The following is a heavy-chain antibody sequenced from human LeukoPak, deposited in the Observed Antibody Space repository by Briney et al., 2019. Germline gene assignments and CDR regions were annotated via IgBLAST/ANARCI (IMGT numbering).Heavy chain of an antibody. V-gene: IGHV3-9*01. J-gene: IGHJ4*02. CDR3: AKGMTGYTYSQSHY. CDR2: ISWNSGSI. CDR1: GFTFDDYA. D-gene: IGHD5-18*01. Sequence: PGRSLRLSCAASGFTFDDYAMHWVRQAPGKGLEWVSGISWNSGSIGYADSVKGRFTISRDNAKNSLYLQMNSLRAEDTALYYCAKGMTGYTYSQSHYWGPGTLVTVSS.